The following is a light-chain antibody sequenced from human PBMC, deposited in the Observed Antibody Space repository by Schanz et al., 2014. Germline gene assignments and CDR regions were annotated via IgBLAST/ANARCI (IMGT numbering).Light chain of an antibody. J-gene: IGKJ2*01. V-gene: IGKV3-15*01. CDR2: GAS. CDR1: QSVHRN. Sequence: EIVLTQSPGTLSLSPGERATLSCRASQSVHRNYLAWHQQKPGQAPRLLIYGASTRATAFPARFSGSGSGTEFTLTISSLQSEDFAVYFCHQYHDWPPHTFGQGTRLEIK. CDR3: HQYHDWPPHT.